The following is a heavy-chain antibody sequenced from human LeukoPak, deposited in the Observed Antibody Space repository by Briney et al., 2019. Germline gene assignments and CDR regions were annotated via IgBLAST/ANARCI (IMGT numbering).Heavy chain of an antibody. Sequence: SETLSLTCTVSGGSISSSSYYWGWIRQPPGKGLEWIGSIYYSGSTYYNPSLKSRVTISVDTSKNQFSLKLSSVTAADTAAYYCARIRTRNFDIWGQGTMVTVSS. CDR1: GGSISSSSYY. V-gene: IGHV4-39*01. CDR3: ARIRTRNFDI. J-gene: IGHJ3*02. CDR2: IYYSGST.